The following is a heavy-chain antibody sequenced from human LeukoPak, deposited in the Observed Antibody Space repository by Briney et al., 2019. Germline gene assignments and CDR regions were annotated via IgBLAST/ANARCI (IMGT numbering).Heavy chain of an antibody. J-gene: IGHJ5*02. Sequence: ASVEVSCKASGYTFTSYGISWVRQAPGQGLEWMGWISAYNGSTNYAQKLQGRVTMTTDTSTSTAYMELRSLRSDDTAVYYCARDFKDTAMVTMSWFDPWGQGTLVTVSS. V-gene: IGHV1-18*01. CDR2: ISAYNGST. CDR1: GYTFTSYG. CDR3: ARDFKDTAMVTMSWFDP. D-gene: IGHD5-18*01.